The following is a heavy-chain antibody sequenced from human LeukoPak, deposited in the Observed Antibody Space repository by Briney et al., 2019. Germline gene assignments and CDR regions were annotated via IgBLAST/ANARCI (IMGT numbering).Heavy chain of an antibody. CDR3: ARALTIFEGSNWFDP. J-gene: IGHJ5*02. Sequence: SAKVSCKASGGTFSSYAISWVRQAPGQGLEWMGGIIPIFGTANYAQKFQGRVTITTDESTSTAYMELSSLRSEDTAVYYCARALTIFEGSNWFDPWGQGTLVTVSS. CDR2: IIPIFGTA. D-gene: IGHD3-3*01. CDR1: GGTFSSYA. V-gene: IGHV1-69*05.